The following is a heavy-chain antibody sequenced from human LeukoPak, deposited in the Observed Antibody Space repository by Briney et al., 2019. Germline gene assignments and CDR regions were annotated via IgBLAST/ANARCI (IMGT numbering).Heavy chain of an antibody. D-gene: IGHD1-26*01. J-gene: IGHJ5*02. V-gene: IGHV1-24*01. CDR1: GYSLSELS. CDR3: ATEKDLLLDA. Sequence: ASVKVSCKVSGYSLSELSTHWVRQAPGQGLEWMGGFDPGDDETIYAQKFQGRVTMTEDTSTDTAYLELSSLRSEDTAVYFCATEKDLLLDAWGQGTPVTVSS. CDR2: FDPGDDET.